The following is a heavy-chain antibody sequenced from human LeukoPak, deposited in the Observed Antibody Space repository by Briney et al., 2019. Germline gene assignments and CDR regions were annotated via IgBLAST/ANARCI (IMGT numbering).Heavy chain of an antibody. Sequence: PGGSLRLSCAASGFTVSNNYMSWVRQAPGKGLEWVSVIYSGGSTYYADSVKGRFTISRDNSKTTLYLQMNSLRAEDTAVYYCARDSRQDYYDSSGYLWFAFDIWGQGTMVTVSS. CDR2: IYSGGST. CDR3: ARDSRQDYYDSSGYLWFAFDI. D-gene: IGHD3-22*01. J-gene: IGHJ3*02. CDR1: GFTVSNNY. V-gene: IGHV3-53*01.